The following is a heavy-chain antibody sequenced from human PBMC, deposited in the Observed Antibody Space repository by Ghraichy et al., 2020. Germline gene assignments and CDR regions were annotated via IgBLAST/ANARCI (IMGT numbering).Heavy chain of an antibody. CDR1: GFTFSSYA. D-gene: IGHD5-18*01. Sequence: GGSLRLSCAASGFTFSSYAMSWVRQAPGKGLEWVSAIGGTGGSTYYADSVKGRFTISRDNSKNTLYLQMNSLRAEDTAVYYCAKGGYSYGSFSWFDPWGQGTLVTVSS. J-gene: IGHJ5*02. CDR2: IGGTGGST. V-gene: IGHV3-23*01. CDR3: AKGGYSYGSFSWFDP.